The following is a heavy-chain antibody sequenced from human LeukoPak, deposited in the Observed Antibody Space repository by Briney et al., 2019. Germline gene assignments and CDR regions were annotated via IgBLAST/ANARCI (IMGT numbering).Heavy chain of an antibody. Sequence: PGGSLRLSCAASGFTVSSNYMSWVRQAPGKGLEWVSVLYSGGTTYYADSVKGRFTVSRDNSKNTLYLQMNSLRAEDTAVYYCARDDYGDYTFDYWGQGTLVTVSS. CDR3: ARDDYGDYTFDY. D-gene: IGHD4-17*01. J-gene: IGHJ4*02. V-gene: IGHV3-66*01. CDR1: GFTVSSNY. CDR2: LYSGGTT.